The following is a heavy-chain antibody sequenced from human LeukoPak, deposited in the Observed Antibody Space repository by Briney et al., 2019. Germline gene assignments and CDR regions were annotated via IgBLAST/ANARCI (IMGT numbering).Heavy chain of an antibody. D-gene: IGHD3-10*01. CDR2: IKQDGSDK. J-gene: IGHJ5*02. CDR3: AKDSLWFGGNGFDP. V-gene: IGHV3-7*01. Sequence: PGGSLRLSCVASGFTFSSRDWMTWVRPAPGKGLEWVANIKQDGSDKNYVDSVKGRFTISRDNAKNSLYLQMNSLRAEDTAVYYCAKDSLWFGGNGFDPWGQGTLVTVSS. CDR1: GFTFSSRDW.